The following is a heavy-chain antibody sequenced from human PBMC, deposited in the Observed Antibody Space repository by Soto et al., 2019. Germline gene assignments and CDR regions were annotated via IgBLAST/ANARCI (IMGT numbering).Heavy chain of an antibody. Sequence: SVKVSCKASGGTFSSYAISWVRQAPGQGLEWMGGIIPIFGTANYAQKFQGRVTITADESTSTAYMELSSLRSEDTAVYYCARPGADWSGGSCCSRTTVTLDYWGQGTLVTVSS. CDR3: ARPGADWSGGSCCSRTTVTLDY. J-gene: IGHJ4*02. CDR2: IIPIFGTA. D-gene: IGHD2-15*01. CDR1: GGTFSSYA. V-gene: IGHV1-69*13.